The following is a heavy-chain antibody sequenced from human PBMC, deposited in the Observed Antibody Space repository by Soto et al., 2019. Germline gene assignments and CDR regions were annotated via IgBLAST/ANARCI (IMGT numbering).Heavy chain of an antibody. J-gene: IGHJ6*02. D-gene: IGHD3-22*01. CDR1: GGSTSSDSYY. CDR2: IYYSGST. Sequence: SPTLSLTCTVSGGSTSSDSYYWGSTRQHQGKGLEWIGSIYYSGSTYYNPSLKSRVTISVDTSKNQFSLKLSSVTAADTAVYYCARQGDSSGYYYEQSDYYYYYYGMDVWGQGTTVT. V-gene: IGHV4-39*01. CDR3: ARQGDSSGYYYEQSDYYYYYYGMDV.